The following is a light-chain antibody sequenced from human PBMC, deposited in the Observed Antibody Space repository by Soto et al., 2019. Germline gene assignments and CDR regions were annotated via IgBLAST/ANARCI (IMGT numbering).Light chain of an antibody. CDR1: ESISSW. V-gene: IGKV1-5*01. CDR2: DAS. CDR3: QQYHTSSIT. Sequence: DIQMSQSPPTLSASAGDRVTITCRASESISSWLAWYQQKPGKAPTLLIYDASTLERGVPSRFSGTGSGTEFTLSIDSLQPDDFATYYCQQYHTSSITFGQGTRLEIK. J-gene: IGKJ5*01.